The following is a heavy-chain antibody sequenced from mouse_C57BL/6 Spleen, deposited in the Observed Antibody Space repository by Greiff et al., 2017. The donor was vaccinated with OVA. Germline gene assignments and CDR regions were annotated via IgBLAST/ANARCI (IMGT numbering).Heavy chain of an antibody. CDR3: TTGYYGSSYP. D-gene: IGHD1-1*01. CDR1: GFNIKDDY. V-gene: IGHV14-4*01. CDR2: IDPENGDT. Sequence: EVQLQQSGAELVRPGASVKLSCTASGFNIKDDYMHWVKQRPEQGLEWIGWIDPENGDTEYASKFQGKATITADTSSNTAYLQLSSLTSEDTAVYYCTTGYYGSSYPWGQGTTLTVSS. J-gene: IGHJ2*01.